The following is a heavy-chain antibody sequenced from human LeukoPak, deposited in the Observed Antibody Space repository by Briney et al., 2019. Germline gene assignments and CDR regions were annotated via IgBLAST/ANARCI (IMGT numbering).Heavy chain of an antibody. D-gene: IGHD3-16*02. CDR3: AKDGSYRNLDY. CDR1: GFTFDDYA. CDR2: ISWHSGSI. J-gene: IGHJ4*02. V-gene: IGHV3-9*01. Sequence: PGGSLRLSCAASGFTFDDYAMHWVRQAPGKGLEWVSGISWHSGSIGYADSVKGRFTISRDNAKNSLYLQMNSLRAEDTALYYCAKDGSYRNLDYWGQGTLVTVSS.